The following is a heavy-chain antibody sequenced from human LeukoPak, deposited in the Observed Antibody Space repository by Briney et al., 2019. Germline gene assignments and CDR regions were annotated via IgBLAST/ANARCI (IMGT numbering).Heavy chain of an antibody. CDR2: ISYDGSNK. CDR3: ANNGPYGSGSLGYYYGMDV. J-gene: IGHJ6*02. V-gene: IGHV3-30*18. CDR1: GFTFSSYG. Sequence: GGSLRLSCAASGFTFSSYGMHWVRQAPGKGLEGVAVISYDGSNKYYADSVKGRFTISRDNSKNTLYLQMNSLRVEGTAVYYCANNGPYGSGSLGYYYGMDVWGQGTTVTVSS. D-gene: IGHD3-10*01.